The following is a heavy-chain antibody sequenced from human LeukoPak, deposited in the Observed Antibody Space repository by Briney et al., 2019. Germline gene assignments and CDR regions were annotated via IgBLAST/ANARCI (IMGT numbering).Heavy chain of an antibody. V-gene: IGHV3-23*01. J-gene: IGHJ6*04. CDR3: ASNTIFGVVNLGV. Sequence: GGSLRLSCAASGFTLRSFAMSWVRQAPGKGLKWVATINDNGAGTYYADSVNGRFTVSRDNSYNTVSLQMNSLRAEDTAVYYCASNTIFGVVNLGVWGKGTTVTVSS. CDR2: INDNGAGT. CDR1: GFTLRSFA. D-gene: IGHD3-3*01.